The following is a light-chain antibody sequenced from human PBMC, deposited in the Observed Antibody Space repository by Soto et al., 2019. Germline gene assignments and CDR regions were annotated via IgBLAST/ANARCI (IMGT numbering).Light chain of an antibody. CDR2: GAS. J-gene: IGKJ5*01. Sequence: EIVLTQSPGTLSLSPVERATLSCRSRQRVSISDLAWYQQKPGQAPRLLIYGASSRATGMPDRFSGSGSGTDFTLTISRLEPEDFAGYYCQQYGSSPQTFGQGTRLEIK. V-gene: IGKV3-20*01. CDR1: QRVSISD. CDR3: QQYGSSPQT.